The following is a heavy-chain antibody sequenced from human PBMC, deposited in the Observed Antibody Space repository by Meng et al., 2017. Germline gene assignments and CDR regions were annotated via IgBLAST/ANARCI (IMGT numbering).Heavy chain of an antibody. CDR2: INAVFGTT. V-gene: IGHV1-69*05. CDR1: GSLFSNYV. Sequence: SVKVSCKAPGSLFSNYVVGWVRQAPGQGLEWMGGINAVFGTTDYAQKFKGRVTITTDESTSTVYMELTRLTSEDTAVYFCARKAGNCVTSTCYSLDYWGQGTLVTVSS. D-gene: IGHD2-15*01. J-gene: IGHJ4*02. CDR3: ARKAGNCVTSTCYSLDY.